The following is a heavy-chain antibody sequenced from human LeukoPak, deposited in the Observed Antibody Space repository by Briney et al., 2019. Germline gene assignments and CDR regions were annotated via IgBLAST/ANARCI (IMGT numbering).Heavy chain of an antibody. Sequence: GGSLILSCAASGFTFSSYGMHWVRQAPGKGLEWVAVISYDGSNKYYADSVKGRFTISRDNSKNTLYLQMNSLRAEDTAVYYCAPGGDYTFFDYWGQGTLVTVSS. J-gene: IGHJ4*02. V-gene: IGHV3-30*03. CDR1: GFTFSSYG. CDR3: APGGDYTFFDY. CDR2: ISYDGSNK. D-gene: IGHD4-17*01.